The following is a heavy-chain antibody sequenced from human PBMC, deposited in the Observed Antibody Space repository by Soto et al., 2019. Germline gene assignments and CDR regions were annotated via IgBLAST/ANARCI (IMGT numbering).Heavy chain of an antibody. Sequence: ASVKVSCKASGYTFTSYYMHWVRQAPGQGLEWMGIINPSGGSTSYAQKFQGRVTMTRDTSTSTVYMELSSLRSEDTAVYYCARDHYYDSSGLRARDAFDIWAQGTMVTVSS. CDR1: GYTFTSYY. CDR3: ARDHYYDSSGLRARDAFDI. D-gene: IGHD3-22*01. CDR2: INPSGGST. J-gene: IGHJ3*02. V-gene: IGHV1-46*01.